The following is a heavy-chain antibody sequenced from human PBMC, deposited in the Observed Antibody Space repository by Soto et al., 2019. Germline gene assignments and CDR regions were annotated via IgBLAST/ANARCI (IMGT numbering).Heavy chain of an antibody. CDR3: ARQEDYGSVSPAYGMDV. CDR1: GYSFTNYW. V-gene: IGHV5-51*01. D-gene: IGHD3-10*01. Sequence: PGESLKISCKGSGYSFTNYWIGWVRQMPGKGLEWMGIIYPGDSDTRYSPSFQGQVTISADKSISTAYLQWNSLKASDTAMYYCARQEDYGSVSPAYGMDVWGKGTTVTVSS. J-gene: IGHJ6*04. CDR2: IYPGDSDT.